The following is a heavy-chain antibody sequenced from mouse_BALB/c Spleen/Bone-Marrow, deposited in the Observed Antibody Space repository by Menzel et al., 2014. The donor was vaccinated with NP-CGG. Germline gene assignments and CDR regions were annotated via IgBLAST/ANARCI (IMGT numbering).Heavy chain of an antibody. Sequence: VQLQQSGPGLVAPSQSLSITCTVSGFSLTGYGINWVRQPPGKGLEWLGMIWGDGNTDYNSALKSRLSISKDNSKSQVFLKMSSLQTDDTARYYCARAPGYDLYYAMDYWGQGTSVTVSS. CDR1: GFSLTGYG. CDR2: IWGDGNT. D-gene: IGHD1-2*01. CDR3: ARAPGYDLYYAMDY. V-gene: IGHV2-6-7*01. J-gene: IGHJ4*01.